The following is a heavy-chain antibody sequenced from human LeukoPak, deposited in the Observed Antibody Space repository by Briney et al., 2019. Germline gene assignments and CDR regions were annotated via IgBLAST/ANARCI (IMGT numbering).Heavy chain of an antibody. CDR1: GGSFSGYY. V-gene: IGHV4-34*01. J-gene: IGHJ4*02. Sequence: TSETLSLTCAVYGGSFSGYYWSWIRQPPGKGLEWIGEINHSGSTNYNPSLKSRVTISVDTSKNQFSLKLSSVTAADTAVYYCASNKNYYDSSGYYVKGRAPFDYWGQGTLSPSPQ. D-gene: IGHD3-22*01. CDR2: INHSGST. CDR3: ASNKNYYDSSGYYVKGRAPFDY.